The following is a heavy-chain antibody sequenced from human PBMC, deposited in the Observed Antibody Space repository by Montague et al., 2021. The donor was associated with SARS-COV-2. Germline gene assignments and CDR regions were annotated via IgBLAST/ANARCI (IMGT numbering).Heavy chain of an antibody. Sequence: SETLSLTCTIQGGATRGLYWRGFLRTPGTGAEWIAYISDSGNTNYNPSLTSRVTMSVDTPKNQFSLKVNSVTAADTAVYYCARHYSATLPAVYWGQGTLVTVSS. V-gene: IGHV4-59*08. CDR3: ARHYSATLPAVY. D-gene: IGHD2-15*01. J-gene: IGHJ4*02. CDR2: ISDSGNT. CDR1: GGATRGLY.